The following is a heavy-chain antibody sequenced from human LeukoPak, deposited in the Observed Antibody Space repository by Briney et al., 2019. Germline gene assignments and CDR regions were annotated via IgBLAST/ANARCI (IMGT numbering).Heavy chain of an antibody. CDR3: AREHYYGSGSYDH. V-gene: IGHV3-48*01. CDR1: GFLLSIYD. D-gene: IGHD3-10*01. J-gene: IGHJ4*02. CDR2: IDSRGSNI. Sequence: PGGSLRLSCAAWGFLLSIYDMIGVREAPGKGVEWLLYIDSRGSNIYYADSVNGRYTISRDNAKASLFLQVHSLRAEDTAMYYCAREHYYGSGSYDHWGQGTLVTVPS.